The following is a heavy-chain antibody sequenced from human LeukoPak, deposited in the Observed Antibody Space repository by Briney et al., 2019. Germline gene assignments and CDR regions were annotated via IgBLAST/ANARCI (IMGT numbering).Heavy chain of an antibody. J-gene: IGHJ4*02. CDR3: AKDFSDFWSGLDY. Sequence: GGSLRLSCAASGFTFSSYGMHWVRQAPGKGLEWVAVISYDGSNKYYADSVKGRFTISRDNSKSTLYLQMNSLRAEDTAVYYCAKDFSDFWSGLDYWGQGTLVTVSS. CDR2: ISYDGSNK. V-gene: IGHV3-30*18. D-gene: IGHD3-3*01. CDR1: GFTFSSYG.